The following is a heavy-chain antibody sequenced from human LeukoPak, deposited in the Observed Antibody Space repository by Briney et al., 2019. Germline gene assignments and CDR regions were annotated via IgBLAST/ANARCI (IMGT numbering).Heavy chain of an antibody. V-gene: IGHV3-13*01. CDR1: GFTFSSYD. J-gene: IGHJ6*02. D-gene: IGHD6-19*01. CDR2: IGTAGDT. Sequence: GGSLRLSCAASGFTFSSYDMHWVRHATGKGLEWVSAIGTAGDTYYPGSVKGRFTISSENAKNSLYLQMNSLRAGDTAVYYCARGLRSGIAVAGSGMDVWGQGTTVTVSS. CDR3: ARGLRSGIAVAGSGMDV.